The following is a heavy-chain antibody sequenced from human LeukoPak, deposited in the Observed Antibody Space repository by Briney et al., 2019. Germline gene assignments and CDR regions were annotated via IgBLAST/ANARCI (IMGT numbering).Heavy chain of an antibody. CDR2: ISGSGGST. CDR1: GFTFSSYA. D-gene: IGHD1-1*01. CDR3: ARDKRTPPPATAVY. Sequence: GGSLGLSCAASGFTFSSYAMSWVRQAPGKGLEWVSAISGSGGSTYYADSVKGRFTISRDNAKNSLYLQMNSLRAEDTAVYYCARDKRTPPPATAVYWGQGTLVTVSS. J-gene: IGHJ4*02. V-gene: IGHV3-23*01.